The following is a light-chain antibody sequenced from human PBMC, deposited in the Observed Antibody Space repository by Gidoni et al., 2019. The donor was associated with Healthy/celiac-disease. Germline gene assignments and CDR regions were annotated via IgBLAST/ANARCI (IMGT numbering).Light chain of an antibody. CDR1: QSISSY. CDR3: QQSYSTPPT. V-gene: IGKV1-39*01. J-gene: IGKJ1*01. CDR2: AAS. Sequence: DIQMTQSPSSLSASVGDRVTITCRASQSISSYLNWYQQKPGNAPKLLTYAASSGQSGVPSRFSGSGSGTYFTLTISRLQPEDFATYYCQQSYSTPPTFGQGTKVEIK.